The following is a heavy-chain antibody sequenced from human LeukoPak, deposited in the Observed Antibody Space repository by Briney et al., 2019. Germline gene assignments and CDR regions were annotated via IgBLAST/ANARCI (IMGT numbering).Heavy chain of an antibody. J-gene: IGHJ3*02. CDR1: GGSISSTTYY. CDR3: ARRSTVLGSFDI. Sequence: SETLSLTCAVSGGSISSTTYYWGWIRQPPRGGLEWIGSVFESGRTYDNSSLRRRVTITVDTSRNQFSLQLNSVTAADTALYCCARRSTVLGSFDIWGQGTMVTVSS. D-gene: IGHD2-2*01. CDR2: VFESGRT. V-gene: IGHV4-39*01.